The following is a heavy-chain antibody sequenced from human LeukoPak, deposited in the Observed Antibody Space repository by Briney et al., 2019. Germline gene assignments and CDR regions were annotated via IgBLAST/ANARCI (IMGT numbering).Heavy chain of an antibody. D-gene: IGHD4-17*01. Sequence: GGSLRLSCAASGFTSSLYWMNWVRRAPGKGLEWVANIKQDGSEKNYVDSVKGRFTISKDNAKNSLYLQMNSLRAEDTAVYYCARAGGSTVSHSDYWGQGTLVTVSS. J-gene: IGHJ4*02. V-gene: IGHV3-7*01. CDR2: IKQDGSEK. CDR3: ARAGGSTVSHSDY. CDR1: GFTSSLYW.